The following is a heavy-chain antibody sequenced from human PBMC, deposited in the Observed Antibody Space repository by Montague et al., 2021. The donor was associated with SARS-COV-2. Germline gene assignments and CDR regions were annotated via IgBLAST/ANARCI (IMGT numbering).Heavy chain of an antibody. Sequence: SETLSLTCTVSGGSISSSSYYWAWIRQPPGKGLEWIGNIYYRGSIYYNPSLKSRVFISVDTSKNQLSLTLTSVTAADTAVYYCATQEDPSGWIPGPFDFWGQGTLLSVSS. J-gene: IGHJ4*02. CDR2: IYYRGSI. V-gene: IGHV4-39*01. CDR1: GGSISSSSYY. D-gene: IGHD6-19*01. CDR3: ATQEDPSGWIPGPFDF.